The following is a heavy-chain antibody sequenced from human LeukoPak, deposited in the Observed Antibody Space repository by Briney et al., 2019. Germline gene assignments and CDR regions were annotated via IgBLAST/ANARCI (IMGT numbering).Heavy chain of an antibody. V-gene: IGHV1-69*13. Sequence: SVKVSCKASGGTFSSYAISWVRQAPGQGLEWMGGIIPIFGTANYAQKFQGRVTITADESTSTAYMELSSLRSEDTAVYYCARGRKVGYSYGTARTNWFDPWGQGTLVTVSS. CDR2: IIPIFGTA. J-gene: IGHJ5*02. CDR3: ARGRKVGYSYGTARTNWFDP. CDR1: GGTFSSYA. D-gene: IGHD5-18*01.